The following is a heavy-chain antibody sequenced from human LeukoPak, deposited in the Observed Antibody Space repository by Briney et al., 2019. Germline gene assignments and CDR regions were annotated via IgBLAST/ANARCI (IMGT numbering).Heavy chain of an antibody. CDR3: ARDRASGSYYDY. V-gene: IGHV4-59*11. CDR2: IYYSGST. Sequence: SETLSLTCTASGGSISSHYWSWIRQPPGKGLEWIGYIYYSGSTNYNPSLKSRVTISVDTSKNQFSLKLSSVTAADTVVYYCARDRASGSYYDYWGQGTLVTVSS. D-gene: IGHD1-26*01. CDR1: GGSISSHY. J-gene: IGHJ4*02.